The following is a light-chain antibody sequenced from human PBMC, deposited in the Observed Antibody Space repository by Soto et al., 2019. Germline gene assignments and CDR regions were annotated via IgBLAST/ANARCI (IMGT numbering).Light chain of an antibody. CDR2: GAS. V-gene: IGKV3-20*01. CDR1: QSVSSSY. CDR3: GQYGSSPPRWR. J-gene: IGKJ1*01. Sequence: EIVLTQSPGTLSLSPGERATLSCRASQSVSSSYLARYQQKPGQAPRLLIYGASSRATGIPDRFSGSGDVTGLTLNISRVESGDFAVFYCGQYGSSPPRWRFGEGTKVEIK.